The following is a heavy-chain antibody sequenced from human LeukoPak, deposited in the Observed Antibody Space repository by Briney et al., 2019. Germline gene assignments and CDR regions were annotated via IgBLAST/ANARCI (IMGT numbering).Heavy chain of an antibody. CDR3: ARGQAARDPSFFDY. V-gene: IGHV1-24*01. D-gene: IGHD6-6*01. CDR2: FDPEDGET. Sequence: ASVKVSCKVSGYTLTELSMHWVRQAPGKGLEWMGGFDPEDGETIYAQKFQGRVTMTEDTSTDTAYMELSRLRSDDTAVYYCARGQAARDPSFFDYWGQGTLVTVSS. J-gene: IGHJ4*02. CDR1: GYTLTELS.